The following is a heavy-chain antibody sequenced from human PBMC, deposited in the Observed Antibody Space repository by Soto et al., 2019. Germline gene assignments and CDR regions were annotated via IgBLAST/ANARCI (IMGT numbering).Heavy chain of an antibody. D-gene: IGHD6-13*01. J-gene: IGHJ5*02. Sequence: QVQLQESGPGLVKPSQTLSLTCIVSGGSISSGDFYWSWIRQPPGKGLEWIGYIYHSGSTYYNPSLKSRVTISVDMSRNQFSLNLTSVTAPATAVYYCARARLYSSSSGWFDPWGQGTLVTVSS. V-gene: IGHV4-30-4*01. CDR1: GGSISSGDFY. CDR3: ARARLYSSSSGWFDP. CDR2: IYHSGST.